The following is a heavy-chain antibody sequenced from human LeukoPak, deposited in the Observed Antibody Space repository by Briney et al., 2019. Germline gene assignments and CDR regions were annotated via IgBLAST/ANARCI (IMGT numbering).Heavy chain of an antibody. CDR1: GFTFSSYS. J-gene: IGHJ6*02. Sequence: GGSLRLSCAASGFTFSSYSMNWVRQAPGKGLEWVSSISSSSSYIYYAASVKGRFTISRDNSKNTLYLQMNSLIAEDTAVYYCAKQSHQLPHESGMDVWGQGTTVTVSS. CDR2: ISSSSSYI. V-gene: IGHV3-21*04. CDR3: AKQSHQLPHESGMDV. D-gene: IGHD2-2*01.